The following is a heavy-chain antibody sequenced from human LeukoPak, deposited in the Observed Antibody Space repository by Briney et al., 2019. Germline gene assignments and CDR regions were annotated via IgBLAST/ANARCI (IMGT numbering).Heavy chain of an antibody. D-gene: IGHD3-22*01. V-gene: IGHV3-48*01. CDR3: ARVQYYYGSSGQGAYDY. CDR2: ISSSSSTI. Sequence: PGGSLRLSCAASGFTFSSYNMNWVRQAPGKGLEWVSYISSSSSTIYYGDSVKGRFTISRDNAKNSLYLQMNSLRAEDTAVYYCARVQYYYGSSGQGAYDYWGQGTLVTVSS. CDR1: GFTFSSYN. J-gene: IGHJ4*02.